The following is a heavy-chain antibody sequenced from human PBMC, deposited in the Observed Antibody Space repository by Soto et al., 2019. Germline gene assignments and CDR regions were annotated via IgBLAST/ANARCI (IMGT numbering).Heavy chain of an antibody. CDR3: ARDPSNTSGNKLYLDY. CDR1: GYTFTSYA. CDR2: INAGNGNT. D-gene: IGHD2-2*01. J-gene: IGHJ4*02. V-gene: IGHV1-3*01. Sequence: ASVKVSCKASGYTFTSYAMHWVRQAPGQRLEWMGWINAGNGNTKYSQKIQGRVTITRDTSASTAYMELSSLRSEDTAVYYCARDPSNTSGNKLYLDYWGQGTPVTVSS.